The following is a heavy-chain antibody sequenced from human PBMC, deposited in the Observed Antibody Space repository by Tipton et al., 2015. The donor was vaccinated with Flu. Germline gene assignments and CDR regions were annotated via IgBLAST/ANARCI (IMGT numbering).Heavy chain of an antibody. CDR2: IKQDGSEK. D-gene: IGHD2-21*01. CDR1: GFTFSNYW. Sequence: SLRLSCAASGFTFSNYWMSWVRQGPGKGLEWVANIKQDGSEKYYVDSVKGRFTVYRDNAKSSLYLQMNSLRADDTAVYYCARQIGGGDCYWGQGALVTVSS. J-gene: IGHJ4*02. CDR3: ARQIGGGDCY. V-gene: IGHV3-7*03.